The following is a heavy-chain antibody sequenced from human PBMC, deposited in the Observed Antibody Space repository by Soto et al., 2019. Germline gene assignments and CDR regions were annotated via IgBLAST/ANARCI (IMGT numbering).Heavy chain of an antibody. CDR1: NGSISSAIYY. J-gene: IGHJ5*02. CDR3: AGRGSLASGQVYFGEISNYDWFDP. CDR2: IYHSGST. V-gene: IGHV4-39*01. D-gene: IGHD3-10*01. Sequence: PSETLSLTCTVSNGSISSAIYYWGWIRQPPGKGLEWIGSIYHSGSTYYNPSLQGRVTISVDTSKNQFSLKLSSVTAADTAVYFCAGRGSLASGQVYFGEISNYDWFDPWGQGTLVTVSS.